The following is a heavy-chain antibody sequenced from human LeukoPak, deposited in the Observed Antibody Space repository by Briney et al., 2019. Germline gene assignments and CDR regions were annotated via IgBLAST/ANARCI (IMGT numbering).Heavy chain of an antibody. CDR2: ITWGGGVS. D-gene: IGHD5-24*01. V-gene: IGHV3-43*01. J-gene: IGHJ3*01. CDR1: GFTFDDYT. Sequence: PGGSLRLSCAASGFTFDDYTMHWVRQAPGKGLEWVSLITWGGGVSSYADSVKGRFTTSRDHSENSLFLQMNSLSSEDTALYYCAKVRDAYNDNAALDVWGQGTMVTVSS. CDR3: AKVRDAYNDNAALDV.